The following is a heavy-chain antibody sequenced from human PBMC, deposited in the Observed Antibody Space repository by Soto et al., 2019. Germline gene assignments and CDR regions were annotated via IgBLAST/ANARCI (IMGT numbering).Heavy chain of an antibody. CDR1: GFTFRNHA. Sequence: QVQLVESGGGVVQPGGSLRLSCAASGFTFRNHAMHWVRQAPGKGLECLAVIAHDGSNAFYRDSVKGGCTVSRDNSKNTLYLYMNSLRSEDTGVYYCARGDREDILVVVGARPGEYGTDIWGQGTTVIVSS. CDR2: IAHDGSNA. D-gene: IGHD2-15*01. V-gene: IGHV3-30-3*01. CDR3: ARGDREDILVVVGARPGEYGTDI. J-gene: IGHJ6*02.